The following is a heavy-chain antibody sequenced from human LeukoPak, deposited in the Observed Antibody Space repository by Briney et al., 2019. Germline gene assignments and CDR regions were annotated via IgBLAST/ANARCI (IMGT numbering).Heavy chain of an antibody. J-gene: IGHJ2*01. CDR1: GGTFSSYA. CDR2: IFPIFGTA. V-gene: IGHV1-69*05. Sequence: GASVKVSCKASGGTFSSYAISWVRQAPGQGLEWMGGIFPIFGTANYAQKFQGRVTITTDESTSTAYMELSSLRSEDTAVYYCASRGCSSTSCYHTYWYFDLWGRGTLVTVSS. CDR3: ASRGCSSTSCYHTYWYFDL. D-gene: IGHD2-2*01.